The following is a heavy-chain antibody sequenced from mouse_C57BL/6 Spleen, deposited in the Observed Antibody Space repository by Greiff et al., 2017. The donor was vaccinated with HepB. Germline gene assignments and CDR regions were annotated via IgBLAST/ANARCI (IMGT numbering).Heavy chain of an antibody. CDR3: TVNNFDY. CDR1: GFNIKDDY. CDR2: IDPENGDT. J-gene: IGHJ2*01. Sequence: VQLQQSGAELVRPGASVKLSCTASGFNIKDDYMHWVKQRPEQGLEWIGWIDPENGDTEYASKFQGKATITADTSSNTAYLQLSSLTSEDTAVYYCTVNNFDYWGQGTTLTVSS. V-gene: IGHV14-4*01.